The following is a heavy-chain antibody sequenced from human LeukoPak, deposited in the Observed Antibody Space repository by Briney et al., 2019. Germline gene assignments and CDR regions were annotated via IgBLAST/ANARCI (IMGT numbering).Heavy chain of an antibody. CDR1: GGSLSSYY. J-gene: IGHJ5*02. Sequence: PSETLSLTCTVSGGSLSSYYWSRLRQPPGKGLEWIGYIYYSGSTNYNPSLKSRVTISVDTSKNQFSLKLSSVTAADTAVYYCASTPEIYCSGGSCYSGWGWFDPWGQGTLVTVSS. V-gene: IGHV4-59*01. D-gene: IGHD2-15*01. CDR2: IYYSGST. CDR3: ASTPEIYCSGGSCYSGWGWFDP.